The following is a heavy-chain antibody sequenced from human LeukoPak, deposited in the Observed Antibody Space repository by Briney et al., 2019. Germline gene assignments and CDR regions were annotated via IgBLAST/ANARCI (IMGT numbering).Heavy chain of an antibody. CDR1: GFTFSDYY. Sequence: GGSLRLSCAASGFTFSDYYMSWIRQAPGKGLEWVSYISSSGSTTYYADSVKGRFTISRDNAKNSLYLQMNSLRAEDTAVYYCARDLLFAYYYGSGSEPDYWGQGTLVTVSS. J-gene: IGHJ4*02. V-gene: IGHV3-11*01. D-gene: IGHD3-10*01. CDR2: ISSSGSTT. CDR3: ARDLLFAYYYGSGSEPDY.